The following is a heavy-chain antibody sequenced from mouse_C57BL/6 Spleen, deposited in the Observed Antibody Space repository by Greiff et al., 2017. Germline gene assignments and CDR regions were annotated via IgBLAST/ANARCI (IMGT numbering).Heavy chain of an antibody. Sequence: EVKLMESGPGLVKPSQSLSLTCSVTGYSITSGYYWNWIRQFPGNKLEWMGYISYDGSNNYNPSHKNRISITRATSKNQFFLKLNSLTTEDTATYYCARGLYYYGRPAWFAYWGQGTLVTVSA. D-gene: IGHD1-1*01. CDR2: ISYDGSN. CDR3: ARGLYYYGRPAWFAY. CDR1: GYSITSGYY. J-gene: IGHJ3*01. V-gene: IGHV3-6*01.